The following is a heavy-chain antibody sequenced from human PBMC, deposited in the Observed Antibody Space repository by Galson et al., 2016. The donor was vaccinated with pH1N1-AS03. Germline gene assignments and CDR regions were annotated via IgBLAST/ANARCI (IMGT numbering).Heavy chain of an antibody. Sequence: SLRLSCAASGFTFSRYWMHWVRQSPGKGLVWVSHINEDGSTTRYADSVKGRFTISRDNSESTLYLQMNSRGDDDTAVYHCARDVGGPDDYWGQGTLVTVSS. CDR1: GFTFSRYW. CDR3: ARDVGGPDDY. CDR2: INEDGSTT. D-gene: IGHD4-23*01. J-gene: IGHJ4*02. V-gene: IGHV3-74*01.